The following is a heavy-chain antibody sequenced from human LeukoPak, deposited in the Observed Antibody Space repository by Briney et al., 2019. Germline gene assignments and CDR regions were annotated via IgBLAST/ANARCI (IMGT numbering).Heavy chain of an antibody. D-gene: IGHD3-9*01. CDR2: ISAYNGNT. CDR3: ARSLYYDILTGYYSHYYFDY. V-gene: IGHV1-18*01. Sequence: ASVKVSCKASGCTFTSYGISWVRQAPGQGLEWMGWISAYNGNTNYAQKLQGRVTMTTDTSTSTAYMELRSLRSDDTAVYYCARSLYYDILTGYYSHYYFDYWGQGTLVTVSS. CDR1: GCTFTSYG. J-gene: IGHJ4*02.